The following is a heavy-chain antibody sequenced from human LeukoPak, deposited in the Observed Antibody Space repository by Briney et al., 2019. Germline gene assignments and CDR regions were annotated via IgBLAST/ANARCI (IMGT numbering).Heavy chain of an antibody. CDR1: GGSISSGGYY. D-gene: IGHD6-13*01. CDR3: ARVDSSSYLAKYNWFDP. V-gene: IGHV4-31*03. J-gene: IGHJ5*02. Sequence: PSQTLSLTCSVSGGSISSGGYYWNWIRQHPGKGLEWIGYIYHSGSTNYNPSLKSRVTISVDTSKNQFSLKLNSVTAADTAVYYCARVDSSSYLAKYNWFDPWGQGTLVTVSS. CDR2: IYHSGST.